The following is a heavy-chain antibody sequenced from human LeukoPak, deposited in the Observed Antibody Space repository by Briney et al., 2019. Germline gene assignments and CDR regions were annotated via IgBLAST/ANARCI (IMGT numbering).Heavy chain of an antibody. J-gene: IGHJ6*02. V-gene: IGHV4-59*11. CDR3: ARFGVDYDMDV. D-gene: IGHD3-16*01. CDR2: IHYSGKA. Sequence: SETLSLTCTVSGGSISGHYWTWARQPPGEGLEWIGQIHYSGKADYNPSLRSRITISVDTSKNQMSLKVTSVTAADTAVYYCARFGVDYDMDVWGQGTTVTVS. CDR1: GGSISGHY.